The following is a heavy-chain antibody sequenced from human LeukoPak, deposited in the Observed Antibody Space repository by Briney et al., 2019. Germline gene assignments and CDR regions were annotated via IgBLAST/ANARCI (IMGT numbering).Heavy chain of an antibody. Sequence: PSETLSLTCAVYGGSFSGYYWSWIRQTPEKGLEWIGEIFHSGKTTYNPSLNSRVTISVDKSKAQFSLKLNSVTAADTAVYYCGRNGYYSIDYWGQGTLVTVSS. CDR3: GRNGYYSIDY. CDR2: IFHSGKT. J-gene: IGHJ4*02. CDR1: GGSFSGYY. D-gene: IGHD3-22*01. V-gene: IGHV4-34*12.